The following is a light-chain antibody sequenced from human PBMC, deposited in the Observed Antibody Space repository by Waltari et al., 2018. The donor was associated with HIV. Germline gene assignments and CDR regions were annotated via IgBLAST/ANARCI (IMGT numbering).Light chain of an antibody. CDR3: AAWNDNMSGVV. V-gene: IGLV1-47*01. J-gene: IGLJ2*01. CDR1: SFNIGCFF. CDR2: RTN. Sequence: QSVLSQPPSASGTPGQRVTISCSGSSFNIGCFFVSWYSQVPGTTPQLLISRTNQRNCWVPDRCAGSKAGTPASVAISGLRSEDEAYYYCAAWNDNMSGVVCGGGTELTVL.